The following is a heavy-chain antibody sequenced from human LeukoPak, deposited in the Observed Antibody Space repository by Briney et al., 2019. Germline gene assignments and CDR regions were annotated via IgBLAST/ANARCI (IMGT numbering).Heavy chain of an antibody. CDR3: GTLLSNGPFDY. CDR1: GYTFTGYY. V-gene: IGHV1-2*02. Sequence: GASVKVSCKASGYTFTGYYMHWVRQAPGQGLEWMGYIYPNSGATKYAQKFQGRVTMTRDTSISTAYMELSGLGSDDTAVYYCGTLLSNGPFDYWGQGNLVTVSS. J-gene: IGHJ4*02. CDR2: IYPNSGAT.